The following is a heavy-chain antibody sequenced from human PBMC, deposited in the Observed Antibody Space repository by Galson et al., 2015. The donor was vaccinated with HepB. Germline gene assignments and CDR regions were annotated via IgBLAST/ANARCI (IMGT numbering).Heavy chain of an antibody. Sequence: SVKVSCKASGGTFSSYAISWVRQAPGQGLEWMGGIIPIFGTANYAQKFQGRVTITADESTSTAYMELSSLRSEDTAVYYCARDHYSSGWSYFYWGQGTLVTVSS. V-gene: IGHV1-69*13. D-gene: IGHD6-19*01. J-gene: IGHJ4*02. CDR3: ARDHYSSGWSYFY. CDR2: IIPIFGTA. CDR1: GGTFSSYA.